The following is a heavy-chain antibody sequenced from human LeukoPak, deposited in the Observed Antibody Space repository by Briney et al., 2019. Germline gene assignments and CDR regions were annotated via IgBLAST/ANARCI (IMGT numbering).Heavy chain of an antibody. CDR2: ISGSGGSA. CDR1: GFTFSSYA. CDR3: AKMTNYYGSGSYLDC. D-gene: IGHD3-10*01. Sequence: GGSLRLSCAASGFTFSSYAMSWVRQAPGKGLEWVSGISGSGGSASYADSVKGRFTISRDNSKNTLYLQMSSLRAEDTALYYCAKMTNYYGSGSYLDCWGQGTLVTVSS. V-gene: IGHV3-23*01. J-gene: IGHJ4*02.